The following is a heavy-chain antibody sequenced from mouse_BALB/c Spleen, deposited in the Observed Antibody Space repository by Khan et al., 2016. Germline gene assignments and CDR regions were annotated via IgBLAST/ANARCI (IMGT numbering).Heavy chain of an antibody. Sequence: GQLQQSGAELVKPGASVKLSCTASGFNIKDTYMHWVKQRPEQGLEWIGRFDPANGNTKYDPKFQGKATIIADTSSTTAYRQLSSLTSEDTAVYYCARSTDYWGQGTTLTVSS. J-gene: IGHJ2*01. CDR3: ARSTDY. CDR2: FDPANGNT. CDR1: GFNIKDTY. V-gene: IGHV14-3*02.